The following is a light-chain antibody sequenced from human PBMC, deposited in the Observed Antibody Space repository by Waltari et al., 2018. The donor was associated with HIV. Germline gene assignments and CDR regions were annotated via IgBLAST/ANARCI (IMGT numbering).Light chain of an antibody. V-gene: IGKV4-1*01. J-gene: IGKJ2*01. CDR1: QSVLYSSNNKNY. Sequence: DIVMTQSPDSLAVSLGERATINCKSSQSVLYSSNNKNYLAWYQQKPGQPPKLLIYWASTRESGVPDRFSGSGSGTDFTITISSLQAEDVAVYYCQQYYSIYTFGQGTKLEIK. CDR3: QQYYSIYT. CDR2: WAS.